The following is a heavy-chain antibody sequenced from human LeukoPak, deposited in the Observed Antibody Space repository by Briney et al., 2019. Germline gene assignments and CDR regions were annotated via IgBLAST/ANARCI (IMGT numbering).Heavy chain of an antibody. J-gene: IGHJ5*02. CDR3: ARGYEVETYYDFWSGYPNWFDP. V-gene: IGHV4-59*01. Sequence: PSETLSLTCTVSGGSISSYYWSWIRQPPGKGLEWIGYIYYSGSTNYNPSLKSRVTISVDTSKNQFSLKLSSVTAADTAVYYCARGYEVETYYDFWSGYPNWFDPWGQGTLVTVSS. D-gene: IGHD3-3*01. CDR1: GGSISSYY. CDR2: IYYSGST.